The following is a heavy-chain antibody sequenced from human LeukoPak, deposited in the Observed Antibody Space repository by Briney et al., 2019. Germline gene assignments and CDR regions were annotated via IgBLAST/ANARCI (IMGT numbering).Heavy chain of an antibody. CDR2: ISAYNGNT. Sequence: GAAVNVSCKASGYTFTSYGISWVRQAPGQGLEGMGWISAYNGNTNYAQKLQGRVTMTTDTSTSTAYMELRSLRSDDTAVYYCARNVVGDCSSTSCYTDYWGQGTLVTVSS. V-gene: IGHV1-18*01. D-gene: IGHD2-2*02. CDR3: ARNVVGDCSSTSCYTDY. CDR1: GYTFTSYG. J-gene: IGHJ4*02.